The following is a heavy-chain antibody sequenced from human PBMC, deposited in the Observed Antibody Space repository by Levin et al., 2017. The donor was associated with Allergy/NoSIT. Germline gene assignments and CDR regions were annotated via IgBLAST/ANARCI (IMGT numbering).Heavy chain of an antibody. V-gene: IGHV3-11*01. CDR2: ISSSGSTI. J-gene: IGHJ6*02. CDR3: ARDLGRYCSGGSCARYGMDV. Sequence: GGSLRLSCAASGFTFSDYYMSWIRQAPGKGLEWVSYISSSGSTIYYADSVKGRFTISRDNAKNSLYLQMNSLRAEDTAVYYCARDLGRYCSGGSCARYGMDVWGQGTTVTVSS. D-gene: IGHD2-15*01. CDR1: GFTFSDYY.